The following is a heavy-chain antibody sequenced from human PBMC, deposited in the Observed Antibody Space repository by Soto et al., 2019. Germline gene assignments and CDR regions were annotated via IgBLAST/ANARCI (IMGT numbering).Heavy chain of an antibody. CDR2: IWYDGSNK. J-gene: IGHJ3*02. V-gene: IGHV3-33*01. D-gene: IGHD3-22*01. Sequence: PGGSLRLSCAASGFTFSSYGMHWVRQAPGKGLEWVAVIWYDGSNKYYADSVKGRFTISRDNSKNTLYLQMNSLRAEDTAVYYCARPTYYYDSAVDAFDIWGQGTMVTVSS. CDR1: GFTFSSYG. CDR3: ARPTYYYDSAVDAFDI.